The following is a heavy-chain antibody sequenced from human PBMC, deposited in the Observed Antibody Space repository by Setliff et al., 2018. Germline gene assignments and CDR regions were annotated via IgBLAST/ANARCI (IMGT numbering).Heavy chain of an antibody. V-gene: IGHV1-18*01. CDR1: GYRFSTYG. CDR3: ARINFYVSSGYYYAPDF. J-gene: IGHJ4*02. CDR2: INNYSFKT. Sequence: ASVKVSCKASGYRFSTYGITWVRQAPGQGLEWMGWINNYSFKTTYPQKFLDRVTMTTDTSATTAYMELKNLRSDDTAVYYCARINFYVSSGYYYAPDFWGQGTLVTVSS. D-gene: IGHD3-22*01.